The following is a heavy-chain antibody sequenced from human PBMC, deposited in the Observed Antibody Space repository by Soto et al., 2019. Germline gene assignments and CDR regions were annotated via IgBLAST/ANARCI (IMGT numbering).Heavy chain of an antibody. D-gene: IGHD3-10*01. V-gene: IGHV3-48*02. CDR3: VRDARTMVRGHYFDY. Sequence: EVQVVESGGGLVQPGGSLRLSCAASGFIFSDYSFNWVRQAPGRGLEWVSYISSSSSPIYYADSVEGRFTISRDNAKSSLYLQMNSLRDEDTAVYYCVRDARTMVRGHYFDYWGQGTLVTVSS. J-gene: IGHJ4*02. CDR1: GFIFSDYS. CDR2: ISSSSSPI.